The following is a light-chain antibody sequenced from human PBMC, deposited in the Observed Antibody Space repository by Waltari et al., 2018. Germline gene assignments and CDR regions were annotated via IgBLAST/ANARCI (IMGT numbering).Light chain of an antibody. CDR2: LGS. CDR1: QSLLHSNGYNY. CDR3: MQALQTPPHT. Sequence: DIVMIQSPLSLPVTPGEPASISCRSSQSLLHSNGYNYLDWYLQKPGQSPQLLIYLGSNRASGVPDRFSGSGSGTDFTLKISRVEAEDVGVYYCMQALQTPPHTFGQGTKLEIK. J-gene: IGKJ2*01. V-gene: IGKV2-28*01.